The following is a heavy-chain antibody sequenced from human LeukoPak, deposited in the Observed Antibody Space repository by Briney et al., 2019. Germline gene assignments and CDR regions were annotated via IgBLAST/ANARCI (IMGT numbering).Heavy chain of an antibody. CDR3: ARGHEYYDILTGYYKLYYFDY. D-gene: IGHD3-9*01. CDR1: GGSISSYY. V-gene: IGHV4-59*12. J-gene: IGHJ4*02. CDR2: IYYSGST. Sequence: SSETLSLTCTVSGGSISSYYWSWIRQPPGKGLEWRGYIYYSGSTNHNHSLKRRVNISVDKSKKQFSLKLSSVTAADTAVYYCARGHEYYDILTGYYKLYYFDYWGQGTLVTVSS.